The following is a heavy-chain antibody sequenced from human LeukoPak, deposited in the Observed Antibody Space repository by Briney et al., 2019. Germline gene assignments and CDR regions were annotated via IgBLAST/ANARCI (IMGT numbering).Heavy chain of an antibody. D-gene: IGHD2-21*01. J-gene: IGHJ4*02. Sequence: GGSLRLSCAASGFTFDDYAMHWVRQAPGKGLEWVSGISWNSGSIGYADSVKGRFTISRDNAKNSLYLQMNSLRAEDTALYYYARGLFLSLWGQGTLVTVSS. CDR3: ARGLFLSL. V-gene: IGHV3-9*01. CDR1: GFTFDDYA. CDR2: ISWNSGSI.